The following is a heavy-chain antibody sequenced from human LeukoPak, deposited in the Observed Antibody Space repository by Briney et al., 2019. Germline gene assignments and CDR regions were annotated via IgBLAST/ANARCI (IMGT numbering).Heavy chain of an antibody. V-gene: IGHV6-1*01. CDR2: TYYRSKWYN. Sequence: SQTLSLTCAISGDSVSSNSAAWNWIRQSPSRGLEWLGRTYYRSKWYNDYAVSVKSRITINPDTSKNQFSLQLNSVTAADTAVYYCASHATPVGQDAFDIWGQGTMVTVSS. J-gene: IGHJ3*02. D-gene: IGHD4-23*01. CDR1: GDSVSSNSAA. CDR3: ASHATPVGQDAFDI.